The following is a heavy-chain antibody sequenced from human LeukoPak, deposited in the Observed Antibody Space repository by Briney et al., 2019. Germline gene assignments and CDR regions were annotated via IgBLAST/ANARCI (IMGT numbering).Heavy chain of an antibody. D-gene: IGHD1-7*01. CDR1: GFTFSSYE. Sequence: GGSLRLSCAASGFTFSSYEMNWVRQAPGKGLEWVSYISSSGNTVYYADSVKGRFTISRDNAKNSLYLQMNSLRAEDTAVYYCARNWNWDYYFDYWGQGTLVTVSS. CDR2: ISSSGNTV. V-gene: IGHV3-48*03. J-gene: IGHJ4*02. CDR3: ARNWNWDYYFDY.